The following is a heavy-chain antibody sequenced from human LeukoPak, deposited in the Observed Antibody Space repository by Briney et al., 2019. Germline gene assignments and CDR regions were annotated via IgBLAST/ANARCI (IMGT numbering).Heavy chain of an antibody. CDR3: TRQRRGTYYAFDS. CDR2: ITSGGAST. V-gene: IGHV3-11*01. D-gene: IGHD3-16*01. J-gene: IGHJ4*02. Sequence: GGSLRLSCDASGFSISDYYMSWIRQSPGKGLEWISYITSGGASTNYADSVRGRFTISRDKARNSVALQLNSLRAEATAVYYCTRQRRGTYYAFDSWGQGTLVTVSS. CDR1: GFSISDYY.